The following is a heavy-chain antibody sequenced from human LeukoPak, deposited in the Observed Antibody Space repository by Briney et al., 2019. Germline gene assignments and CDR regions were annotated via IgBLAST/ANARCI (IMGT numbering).Heavy chain of an antibody. V-gene: IGHV3-30-3*01. D-gene: IGHD1-26*01. CDR2: ISYDGSNK. J-gene: IGHJ6*02. CDR3: ARRATLTYYAMDV. Sequence: GGSLRLSCAASGFTFSSYAMHWVRQAPGKGLEWVAVISYDGSNKHYADSVEGRFTISRDNSKNTLDLQMISLRAEDTAVYHCARRATLTYYAMDVWGQGTTVTVSS. CDR1: GFTFSSYA.